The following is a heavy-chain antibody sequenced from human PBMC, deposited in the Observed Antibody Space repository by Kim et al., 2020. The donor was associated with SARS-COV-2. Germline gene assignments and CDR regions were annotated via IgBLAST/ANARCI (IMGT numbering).Heavy chain of an antibody. D-gene: IGHD2-2*01. CDR1: GFTFSSYG. CDR3: AKQLSSD. CDR2: ISYGGSNK. Sequence: GGSLRLSCAASGFTFSSYGMNWVRQAPGKGLEWVAVISYGGSNKYYADSVKGRFTISRDNSKNTLHLQMNSLRAEDTAVYYCAKQLSSDWGQGTLVTVSS. V-gene: IGHV3-30*18. J-gene: IGHJ4*02.